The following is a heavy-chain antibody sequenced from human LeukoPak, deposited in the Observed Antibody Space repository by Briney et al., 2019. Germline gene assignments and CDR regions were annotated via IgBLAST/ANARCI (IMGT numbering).Heavy chain of an antibody. V-gene: IGHV4-30-4*01. D-gene: IGHD3-22*01. CDR2: IYYSGST. CDR1: GGSISSGDYY. Sequence: SQTLSLTCTVSGGSISSGDYYWSWIRQPPGKGREWIVYIYYSGSTYYNPSLKSRVTISVDTSKNQFSLKLSSVTAADMAVYYCASLISKDYYDSSGADWFDPWGQGTLVTVSS. J-gene: IGHJ5*02. CDR3: ASLISKDYYDSSGADWFDP.